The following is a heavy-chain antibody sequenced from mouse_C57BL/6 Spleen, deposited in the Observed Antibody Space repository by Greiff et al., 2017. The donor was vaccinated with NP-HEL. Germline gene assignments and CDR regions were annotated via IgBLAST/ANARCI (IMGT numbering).Heavy chain of an antibody. J-gene: IGHJ4*01. V-gene: IGHV1-62-2*01. CDR2: FYPGSGSI. CDR3: ARHGIDYDYEESAMDD. Sequence: QVQLKESGAELVKPGASVKLSCMASGYTFTEYSIHWVKQRSGQGLAWIGWFYPGSGSIKYNEKFKDKATLTADKSSSTVYMELSSLTSEDSAVYYCARHGIDYDYEESAMDDWGQGTSVTVSS. D-gene: IGHD2-4*01. CDR1: GYTFTEYS.